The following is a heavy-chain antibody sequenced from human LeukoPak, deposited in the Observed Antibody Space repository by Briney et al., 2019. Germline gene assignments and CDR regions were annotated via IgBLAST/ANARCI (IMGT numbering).Heavy chain of an antibody. Sequence: SETLSLTCTVSGGSISDYYWSWIRQPAGKGLEWIGRIYTTGSTYCNPSLESRVTISVDTSKNQFSLKLSSVTAADTAIYYCARERSMVRGLSWFDPWGQGTLVTVSS. V-gene: IGHV4-4*07. CDR2: IYTTGST. J-gene: IGHJ5*02. CDR3: ARERSMVRGLSWFDP. D-gene: IGHD3-10*01. CDR1: GGSISDYY.